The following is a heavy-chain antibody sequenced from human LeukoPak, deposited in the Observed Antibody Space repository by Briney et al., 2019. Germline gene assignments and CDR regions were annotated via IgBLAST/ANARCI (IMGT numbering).Heavy chain of an antibody. CDR2: FSGSSGNT. D-gene: IGHD3-3*01. J-gene: IGHJ4*02. CDR3: AKREARSLEY. Sequence: GGSLRLSCVASGFTFSSSVMSWVRQAPGKELEWVSTFSGSSGNTYYADSVKGRFTISRDNTKNTVYLQMNSLRAEETAVYYSAKREARSLEYWGQGTLVTVSS. V-gene: IGHV3-23*01. CDR1: GFTFSSSV.